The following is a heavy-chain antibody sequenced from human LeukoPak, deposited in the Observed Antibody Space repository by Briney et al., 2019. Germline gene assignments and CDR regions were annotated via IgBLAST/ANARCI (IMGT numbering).Heavy chain of an antibody. CDR1: GYTLTELS. Sequence: GASVEVSCKVSGYTLTELSMHWVRQAPGKGLEWMGGFDPEDGETIYAQKFQGRVTMTEDTSTDTAYMELSSLRSEDTAVYYCATIVTSTTVTTGYYYGMDVWGQGTTVTVSS. CDR3: ATIVTSTTVTTGYYYGMDV. D-gene: IGHD4-17*01. V-gene: IGHV1-24*01. CDR2: FDPEDGET. J-gene: IGHJ6*02.